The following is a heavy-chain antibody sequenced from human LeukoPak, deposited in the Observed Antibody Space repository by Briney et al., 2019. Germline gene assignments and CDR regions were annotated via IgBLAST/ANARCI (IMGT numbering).Heavy chain of an antibody. CDR1: GGSFSGYY. D-gene: IGHD2-15*01. Sequence: SSETLSLTCAVYGGSFSGYYWSWIRQPPGKGLEWIGEINHSGSTNYNPSLKSRVTISVDTSKKQFSLKLSSVTAADTAVYYCATPGPRRYCSGGSCYRAHKEYYFDYWGQGTLVTVSS. CDR2: INHSGST. V-gene: IGHV4-34*01. J-gene: IGHJ4*02. CDR3: ATPGPRRYCSGGSCYRAHKEYYFDY.